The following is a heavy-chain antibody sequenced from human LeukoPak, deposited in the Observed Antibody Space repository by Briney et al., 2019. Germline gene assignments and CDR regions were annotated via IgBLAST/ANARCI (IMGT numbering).Heavy chain of an antibody. CDR1: GGSFSGYY. D-gene: IGHD6-19*01. V-gene: IGHV4-34*01. Sequence: SETLSLTCAIYGGSFSGYYWSWIRQPPGKGLEWIGEINHSGSTNYNPSLKSRVTISVDTSKNQFSLKLSSVTAADTAVYYCARLEWLVPRYFQHWGQGTLVTVSS. CDR3: ARLEWLVPRYFQH. CDR2: INHSGST. J-gene: IGHJ1*01.